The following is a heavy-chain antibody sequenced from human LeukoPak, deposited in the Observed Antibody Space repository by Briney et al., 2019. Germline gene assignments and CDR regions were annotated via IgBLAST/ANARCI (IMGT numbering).Heavy chain of an antibody. CDR3: ARGITTGAPY. CDR2: INPNSAGT. D-gene: IGHD1-1*01. Sequence: ASVKVSCKASGYTFTGYYMHWVPQAPGQGFEWMGWINPNSAGTNYAHNFQGRVTMTRDTSTNTAYMDLSRLRSDDTAVYYCARGITTGAPYWGQGNLVTVSS. V-gene: IGHV1-2*02. CDR1: GYTFTGYY. J-gene: IGHJ4*02.